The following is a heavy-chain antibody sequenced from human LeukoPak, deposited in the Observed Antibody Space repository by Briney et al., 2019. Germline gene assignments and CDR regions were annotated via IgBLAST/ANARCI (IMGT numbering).Heavy chain of an antibody. Sequence: PGGSLRLSCAASGFTFSIYAMSWVRQAPGKGLQWVSSITSSGDGTYHADSVKGRFTISRDNSENMLYLQMNSLRVEDTAVYFCAKDRPNYYGSNGHYYRRDGDYWGQGTLVTVSS. CDR1: GFTFSIYA. J-gene: IGHJ4*02. CDR3: AKDRPNYYGSNGHYYRRDGDY. V-gene: IGHV3-23*01. CDR2: ITSSGDGT. D-gene: IGHD3-22*01.